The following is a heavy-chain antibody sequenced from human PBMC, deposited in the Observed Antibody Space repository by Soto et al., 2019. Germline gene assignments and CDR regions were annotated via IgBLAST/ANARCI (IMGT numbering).Heavy chain of an antibody. Sequence: SQTLSLTCVISGDSVSSNSAVWNWIRQSPSRGLEWLGRTYYRSKWYNDYAVSVKSRITINPNTSKNHFSLQLSSVTPEDTAVYYCARLAPGGSGGGGDYWRQGTLVTVSS. CDR3: ARLAPGGSGGGGDY. CDR2: TYYRSKWYN. CDR1: GDSVSSNSAV. D-gene: IGHD6-19*01. V-gene: IGHV6-1*01. J-gene: IGHJ4*02.